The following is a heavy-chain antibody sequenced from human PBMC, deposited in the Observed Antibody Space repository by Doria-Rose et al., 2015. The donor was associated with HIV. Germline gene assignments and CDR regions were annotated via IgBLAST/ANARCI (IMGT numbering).Heavy chain of an antibody. CDR2: IFSDDER. CDR3: ARIKSSRWYHKYYFDF. Sequence: QVTLKESGPVLVKPTETLTLTCTVSGVSLSSPGMGVSWIRQPPGKGLEWLANIFSDDERSYKTSLESRLTISRGTSKSQVVLTMTDMDPVDTATYYCARIKSSRWYHKYYFDFWGQGTLVIVSA. D-gene: IGHD6-13*01. J-gene: IGHJ4*02. CDR1: GVSLSSPGMG. V-gene: IGHV2-26*01.